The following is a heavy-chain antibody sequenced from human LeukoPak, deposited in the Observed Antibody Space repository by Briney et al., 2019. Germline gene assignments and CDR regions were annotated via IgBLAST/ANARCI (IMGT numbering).Heavy chain of an antibody. Sequence: ASVKVSCKASGYTFTNYYMHWVRQAPGQGLEWMGIINPSGGGTTYAQKFQGRVSMTRDTSTSTFYMDLSSLRSEDTAVYYCARHPSNYYGSSGYFGCFDPWGQGTLVTVSS. V-gene: IGHV1-46*01. J-gene: IGHJ5*02. CDR1: GYTFTNYY. CDR2: INPSGGGT. D-gene: IGHD3-22*01. CDR3: ARHPSNYYGSSGYFGCFDP.